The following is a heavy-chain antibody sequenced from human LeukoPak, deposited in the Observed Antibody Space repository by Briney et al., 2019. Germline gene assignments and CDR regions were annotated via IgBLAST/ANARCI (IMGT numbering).Heavy chain of an antibody. D-gene: IGHD1-14*01. V-gene: IGHV3-23*01. CDR3: AKGTSIIDY. CDR2: ISNSGGST. J-gene: IGHJ4*02. Sequence: PGGSLRLSCAASGFTFSSYGMSWVRQAPGKGLEWVSTISNSGGSTYSADSVKGRFTISRDNSKNTLYLQMNSLRAEDTAIYYCAKGTSIIDYWGQGTLVTVSS. CDR1: GFTFSSYG.